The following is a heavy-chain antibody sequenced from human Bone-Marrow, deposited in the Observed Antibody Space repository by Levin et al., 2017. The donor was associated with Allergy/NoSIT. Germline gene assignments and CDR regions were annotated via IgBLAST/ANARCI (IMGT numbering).Heavy chain of an antibody. Sequence: GESLKISCAASGFTFSTSAMSWVRQAPGKGLEWVASITQSGGDTYYAASVKGRFTISRDNSNNTLYLHMNGLRAEDTALYYCAKVRRRLDAFDILGQGTMVTVSS. CDR2: ITQSGGDT. V-gene: IGHV3-23*01. D-gene: IGHD2-21*02. J-gene: IGHJ3*02. CDR3: AKVRRRLDAFDI. CDR1: GFTFSTSA.